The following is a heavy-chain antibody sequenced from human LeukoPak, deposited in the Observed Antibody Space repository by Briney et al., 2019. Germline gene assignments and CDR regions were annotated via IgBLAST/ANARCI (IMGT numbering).Heavy chain of an antibody. CDR2: INPNSGGT. Sequence: ASVKVSCKASGYTFTGYYMHWVRQAPGQGLEWMGWINPNSGGTNYAQKFQGRVTMTRDTPISTAYMELSRLRSDGTAVYYCARDKSVGLEYYYYMDVWGKGTTVTVSS. CDR3: ARDKSVGLEYYYYMDV. J-gene: IGHJ6*03. D-gene: IGHD1-1*01. V-gene: IGHV1-2*02. CDR1: GYTFTGYY.